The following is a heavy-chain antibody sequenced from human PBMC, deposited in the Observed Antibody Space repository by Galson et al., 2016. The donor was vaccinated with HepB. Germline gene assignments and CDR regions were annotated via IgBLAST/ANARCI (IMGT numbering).Heavy chain of an antibody. CDR2: IYSGGST. J-gene: IGHJ3*02. CDR3: AVKSGLVVTAGEAFDI. CDR1: GFSVGSYY. D-gene: IGHD2-21*02. Sequence: SLRLSCAASGFSVGSYYMSWFRQAPGKGLEYVSIIYSGGSTDYADSVKGRFTISRGNSKDTLYLQMNNLRAEDTAVYYCAVKSGLVVTAGEAFDIWGLGTMVTVAS. V-gene: IGHV3-53*01.